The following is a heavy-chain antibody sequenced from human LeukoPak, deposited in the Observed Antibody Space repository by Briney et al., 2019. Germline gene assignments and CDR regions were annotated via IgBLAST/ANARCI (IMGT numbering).Heavy chain of an antibody. D-gene: IGHD2-2*01. CDR3: ARDRASSTSGIFDY. CDR2: ISSNGGST. V-gene: IGHV3-64*01. CDR1: GFTFSSYS. J-gene: IGHJ4*02. Sequence: GGAPRLSCAASGFTFSSYSMHLVPQAPGKGLENVSAISSNGGSTYYANSVKGGFTISRDNSKNTLYLQMGSLRAEDMAVYYCARDRASSTSGIFDYWGQGTLVTVSS.